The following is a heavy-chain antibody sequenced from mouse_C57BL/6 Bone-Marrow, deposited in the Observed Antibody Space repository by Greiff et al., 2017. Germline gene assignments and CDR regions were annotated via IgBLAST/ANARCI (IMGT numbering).Heavy chain of an antibody. CDR2: IDPEDGDP. CDR1: GFNIKDYY. V-gene: IGHV14-1*01. J-gene: IGHJ4*01. CDR3: TTGYDYDYYAMDY. D-gene: IGHD2-4*01. Sequence: DVQLQESGAELVRPGASVKLSCTASGFNIKDYYMHWVKQRPEQGLEWIGRIDPEDGDPAYAPKFQGKATMTAATSSNTAYLQLSSLTSEDTAVYYWTTGYDYDYYAMDYWGQGTSVTVSA.